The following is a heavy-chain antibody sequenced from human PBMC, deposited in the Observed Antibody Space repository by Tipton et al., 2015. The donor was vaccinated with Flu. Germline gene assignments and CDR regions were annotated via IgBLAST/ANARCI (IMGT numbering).Heavy chain of an antibody. CDR3: AKVYCDSTNCYAGRLQFDY. D-gene: IGHD2-2*01. Sequence: TLSLTCAVSGFSISSGYYWGWIRQPPGKGLGWIGGIHHSGTTYYNPSLKSRVTMSVDTSKNQFSLKLSSVTAADTAVYYCAKVYCDSTNCYAGRLQFDYWGQGTLVTVSS. J-gene: IGHJ4*02. CDR2: IHHSGTT. CDR1: GFSISSGYY. V-gene: IGHV4-38-2*01.